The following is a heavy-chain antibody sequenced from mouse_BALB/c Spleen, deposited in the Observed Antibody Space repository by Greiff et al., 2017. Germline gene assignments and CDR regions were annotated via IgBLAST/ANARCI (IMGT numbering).Heavy chain of an antibody. D-gene: IGHD1-2*01. CDR1: GYSITSGYY. CDR2: ISYDGSN. J-gene: IGHJ3*01. CDR3: ARAATAPWFAY. Sequence: ESGPGLVKPSQSLSLTCSVTGYSITSGYYWNWIRQFPGNKLEWMGYISYDGSNNYNPSLKNRISITRDTSKNQFFLKLNSVTTEDTATYYCARAATAPWFAYWGQGTLVTVSA. V-gene: IGHV3-6*02.